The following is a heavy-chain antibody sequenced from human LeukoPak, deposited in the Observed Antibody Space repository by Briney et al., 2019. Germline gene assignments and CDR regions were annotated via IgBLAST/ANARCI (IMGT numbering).Heavy chain of an antibody. CDR1: EFRVSYNY. CDR2: FYGDSMI. Sequence: GGSLRLSCKVSEFRVSYNYMTWVRQAPRRGLEWISTFYGDSMIAYTDAVKGRFTLSTDNSKTTFYLQMNSLRVEDTAVYYCATDRSGSSAGSWAYWGQGTLVAVSS. CDR3: ATDRSGSSAGSWAY. D-gene: IGHD6-13*01. V-gene: IGHV3-53*01. J-gene: IGHJ4*02.